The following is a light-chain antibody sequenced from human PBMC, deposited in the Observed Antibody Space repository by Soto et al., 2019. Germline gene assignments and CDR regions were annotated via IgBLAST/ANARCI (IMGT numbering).Light chain of an antibody. CDR3: QQYGASPFT. V-gene: IGKV3-20*01. CDR2: GAS. Sequence: EIVLTQSPVTLSLSPGERATLSCRASRHVYINALGWYQQKPGRTPTLLIYGASTRATDVPDRFSATGSGTDFSLTISRVEPEDSAVYYCQQYGASPFTFGPGTRLEI. CDR1: RHVYINA. J-gene: IGKJ3*01.